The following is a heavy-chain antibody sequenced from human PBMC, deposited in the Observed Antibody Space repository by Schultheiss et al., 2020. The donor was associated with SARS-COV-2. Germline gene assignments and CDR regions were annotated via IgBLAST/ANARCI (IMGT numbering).Heavy chain of an antibody. D-gene: IGHD3-9*01. Sequence: ASVKVSCKASGYTFTSYDINWVRQATGQGLEWMGWMNPNSGNTGYAQKFQGRVTMTRNTSISTAYMELRSLRSDDTAVYHCARGSGRLDYYGMDVWGQGTTVTVSS. CDR2: MNPNSGNT. J-gene: IGHJ6*02. V-gene: IGHV1-8*01. CDR3: ARGSGRLDYYGMDV. CDR1: GYTFTSYD.